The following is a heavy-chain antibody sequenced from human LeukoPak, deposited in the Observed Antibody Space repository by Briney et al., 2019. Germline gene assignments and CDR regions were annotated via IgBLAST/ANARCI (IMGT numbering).Heavy chain of an antibody. D-gene: IGHD6-19*01. CDR3: ARGFLGGTDQYFDS. J-gene: IGHJ4*02. V-gene: IGHV3-23*01. Sequence: GGSLRLSCAASGFTFSDYNMNWVRQAPGKGLEWVSTIGGGGPTTDYADSVKDRFTISRDNSKNTLYLQMNSLRAEDTAVYFCARGFLGGTDQYFDSWGQGTLVTVSS. CDR1: GFTFSDYN. CDR2: IGGGGPTT.